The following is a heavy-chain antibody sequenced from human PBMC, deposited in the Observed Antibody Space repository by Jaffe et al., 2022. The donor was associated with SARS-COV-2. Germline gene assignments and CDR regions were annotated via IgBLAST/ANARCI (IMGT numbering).Heavy chain of an antibody. Sequence: QVQLQESGPGLVKPSETLSLTCTVSGGSVSSGSYYWSWIRQPPGKGLEWIGYIYYSGSTNYNPSLKSRVTISVDTSKNQFSLKLSSVTAADTAVYYCARERYSGYGHYYYYYMDVWGKGTTVTVSS. D-gene: IGHD5-12*01. CDR1: GGSVSSGSYY. J-gene: IGHJ6*03. CDR3: ARERYSGYGHYYYYYMDV. CDR2: IYYSGST. V-gene: IGHV4-61*01.